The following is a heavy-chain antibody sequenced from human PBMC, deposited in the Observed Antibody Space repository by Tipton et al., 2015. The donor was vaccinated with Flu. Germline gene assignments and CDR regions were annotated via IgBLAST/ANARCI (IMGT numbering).Heavy chain of an antibody. CDR2: IYYSGST. D-gene: IGHD1-26*01. Sequence: TLSLTCTVSGGSISSYYWSWIRQPPGKGLEWIGYIYYSGSTNYNPSLKSRVTISVDTSKNQFSLKLSSVTAADTAVYYCARVRTSLLVHYYYYLDVWGKGTTVTVSS. V-gene: IGHV4-59*08. J-gene: IGHJ6*03. CDR3: ARVRTSLLVHYYYYLDV. CDR1: GGSISSYY.